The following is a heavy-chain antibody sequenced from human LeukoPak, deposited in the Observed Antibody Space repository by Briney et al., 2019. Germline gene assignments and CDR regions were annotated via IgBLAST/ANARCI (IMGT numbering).Heavy chain of an antibody. CDR3: AREASYYGGRDY. V-gene: IGHV1-2*02. CDR2: INPNSGGT. D-gene: IGHD2-2*01. CDR1: GYTFTGYY. J-gene: IGHJ4*02. Sequence: EASVKVSCKASGYTFTGYYMHWVRQAPGQGLEWMGWINPNSGGTNYAQKFQGRVTMTRDTSISTAYMELSRLRSDDTAVYYCAREASYYGGRDYWGQGTLVTVSS.